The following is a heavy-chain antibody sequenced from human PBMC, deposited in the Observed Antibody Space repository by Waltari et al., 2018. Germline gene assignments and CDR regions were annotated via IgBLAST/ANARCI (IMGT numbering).Heavy chain of an antibody. CDR2: IIPIFGTA. CDR1: GGTFSSYA. D-gene: IGHD3-3*01. CDR3: AREIRITIFGVVGAFDI. Sequence: QVQLVQSGAEVKKPGSSVKVSCKASGGTFSSYAISWVRQAPGQGLEWMGGIIPIFGTANYAQKFQGRVTMTADKSTSTAYMELSSLRSEDTAVYYCAREIRITIFGVVGAFDIWGQGTMVTVSS. V-gene: IGHV1-69*14. J-gene: IGHJ3*02.